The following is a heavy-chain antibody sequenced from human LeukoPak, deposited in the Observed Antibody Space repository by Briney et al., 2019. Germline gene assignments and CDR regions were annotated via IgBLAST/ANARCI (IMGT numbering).Heavy chain of an antibody. D-gene: IGHD4-23*01. Sequence: PGGSLRLSCAASGFTVSTNYMSWVRQAPGKGLEWVSAISGSGGSTYYADSVKGRFTISRDNSKNTLYLQMNSLRAEDTAVYYCAKDPDEVTDVWGQGTLVTVSS. CDR3: AKDPDEVTDV. CDR1: GFTVSTNY. CDR2: ISGSGGST. V-gene: IGHV3-23*01. J-gene: IGHJ4*02.